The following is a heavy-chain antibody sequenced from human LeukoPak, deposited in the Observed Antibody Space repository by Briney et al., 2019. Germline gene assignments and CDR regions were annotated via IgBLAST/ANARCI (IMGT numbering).Heavy chain of an antibody. CDR2: IKQDGSEK. CDR1: GFTFSGYW. CDR3: ARDLAARHLMDV. D-gene: IGHD6-6*01. V-gene: IGHV3-7*01. J-gene: IGHJ6*03. Sequence: GGSLRLSCAASGFTFSGYWMNWVRQAPGKGLEWVANIKQDGSEKFYVDSVKGRFTIPRDNAKNTLYLQMNSLRAEDTAVYYCARDLAARHLMDVWGKGTTVTVSS.